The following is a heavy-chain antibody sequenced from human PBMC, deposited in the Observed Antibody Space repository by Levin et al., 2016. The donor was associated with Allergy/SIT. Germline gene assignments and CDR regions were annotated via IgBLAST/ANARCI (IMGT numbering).Heavy chain of an antibody. V-gene: IGHV4-30-4*07. CDR1: GGSVNRGAYT. Sequence: SETLSLTCDVSGGSVNRGAYTWNWLRQPPGKEVEWIGYIYFSGSTYSRPSLQSRATISIDTSKNQFSLKVTSVTAADTAVYYCARAGDDSSGFDYWGQGILVTVSS. CDR2: IYFSGST. J-gene: IGHJ4*02. D-gene: IGHD3-22*01. CDR3: ARAGDDSSGFDY.